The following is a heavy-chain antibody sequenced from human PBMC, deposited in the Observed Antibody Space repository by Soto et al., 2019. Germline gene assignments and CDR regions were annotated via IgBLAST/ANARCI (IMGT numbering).Heavy chain of an antibody. CDR2: ISGSGDST. Sequence: EVQLLESGGGLVQPGGSLRLSCAASGFTFSSYAMRWVRQAPVKGLEWVSAISGSGDSTYYADSVKGRFTISRDKSKNTLYLQMTSLRAEDTAVYYCARRGSGSEYDYGGQGTLVTVSS. CDR3: ARRGSGSEYDY. CDR1: GFTFSSYA. V-gene: IGHV3-23*01. D-gene: IGHD1-26*01. J-gene: IGHJ4*02.